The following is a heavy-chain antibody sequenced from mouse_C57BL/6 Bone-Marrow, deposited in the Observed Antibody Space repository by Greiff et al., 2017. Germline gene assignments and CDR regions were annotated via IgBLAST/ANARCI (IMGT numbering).Heavy chain of an antibody. CDR1: GYTFTSYT. J-gene: IGHJ3*01. CDR2: INPSSGYP. Sequence: QVQLQQSGAELARPGASVKMSCKASGYTFTSYTMHWVKQRPGQGLEWIGYINPSSGYPKYNQKFKDKATLTADKSSSTAYMQLISLTSEDSAVYYCARLYYDYDGFAYWGQGTLVNVSA. CDR3: ARLYYDYDGFAY. D-gene: IGHD2-4*01. V-gene: IGHV1-4*01.